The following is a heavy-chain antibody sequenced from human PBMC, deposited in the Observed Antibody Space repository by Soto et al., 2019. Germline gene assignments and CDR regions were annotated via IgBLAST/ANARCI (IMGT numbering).Heavy chain of an antibody. CDR1: GFTFSAYD. J-gene: IGHJ6*02. V-gene: IGHV3-13*05. CDR2: IGAADDP. Sequence: EVQLVESGGGVVQPGESLRLSCAASGFTFSAYDMHWVRQTTGKGLEWLSAIGAADDPYYLGSVKGRFTISRENAKNSLYLQMNSLRAEDTAVYYCARAYSGRLPRRADYYFAMDVWGQGTTVTVSS. D-gene: IGHD2-15*01. CDR3: ARAYSGRLPRRADYYFAMDV.